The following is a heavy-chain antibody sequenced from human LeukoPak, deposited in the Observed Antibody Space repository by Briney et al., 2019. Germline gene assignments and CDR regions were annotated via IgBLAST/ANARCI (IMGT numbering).Heavy chain of an antibody. V-gene: IGHV3-48*03. CDR3: ATPYGSVDY. J-gene: IGHJ4*02. CDR2: ISSSGSTI. Sequence: GGSLRLSCAASGFTFSSYEMNWVRQAPGKGLEWVSYISSSGSTIYYADSVRGRFTISRDNAKNSLYLQMNSLRAEDTAVYYCATPYGSVDYWGQGTLVTVSS. CDR1: GFTFSSYE. D-gene: IGHD3-10*01.